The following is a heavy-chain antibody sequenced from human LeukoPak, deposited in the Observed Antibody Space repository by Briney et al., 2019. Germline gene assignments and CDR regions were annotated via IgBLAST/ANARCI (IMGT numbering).Heavy chain of an antibody. CDR2: IQLDGGRT. V-gene: IGHV3-30*19. CDR3: ARRVLMSDAFDI. J-gene: IGHJ3*02. D-gene: IGHD2-8*01. CDR1: GFIFSSDG. Sequence: GGSLRLSCGASGFIFSSDGMHWVRQAPGKGPEWVAFIQLDGGRTEYADSVKGRFTISRDNSKNSLYLQMNSLRPEDTAVYYCARRVLMSDAFDIWGQGTMVTVSS.